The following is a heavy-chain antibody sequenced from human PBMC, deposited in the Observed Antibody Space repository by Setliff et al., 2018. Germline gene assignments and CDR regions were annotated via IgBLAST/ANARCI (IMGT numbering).Heavy chain of an antibody. V-gene: IGHV2-70*04. CDR2: LDWDDDK. D-gene: IGHD6-6*01. CDR1: GFSLSTTETH. J-gene: IGHJ3*01. Sequence: SGPTLVNPTQTLTLTCTFSGFSLSTTETHVSWIRQPPGKAPEWPARLDWDDDKFYNTSLRSRLTLSKDTSKNQVILTMTNMDPADTATYYCARLPPLVQNNGASNHAFDVWGPGAVVTVSS. CDR3: ARLPPLVQNNGASNHAFDV.